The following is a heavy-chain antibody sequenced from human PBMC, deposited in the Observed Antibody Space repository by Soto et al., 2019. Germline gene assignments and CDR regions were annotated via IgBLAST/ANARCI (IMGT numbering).Heavy chain of an antibody. V-gene: IGHV3-30*03. CDR3: ARTSSVHYGMDV. D-gene: IGHD2-2*01. CDR2: ISYDGNNR. Sequence: ESGGGAVQPGRSLRLSCAASGFTLSSHVMHWVRQAPGKGLEWVAVISYDGNNRYYVESVKGRFTISRDNSKNTLYLEMNSLRTEDTAVYYAARTSSVHYGMDVWGQGTTVPVSS. J-gene: IGHJ6*02. CDR1: GFTLSSHV.